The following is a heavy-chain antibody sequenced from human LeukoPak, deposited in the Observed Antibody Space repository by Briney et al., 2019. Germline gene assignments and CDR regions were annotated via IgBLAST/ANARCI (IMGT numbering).Heavy chain of an antibody. CDR3: ARDLTIAAAGGGY. J-gene: IGHJ4*02. CDR2: IYYSGST. CDR1: GGSISSGGYS. D-gene: IGHD6-13*01. Sequence: SQTLSLTCAVSGGSISSGGYSWSWIRQPPGKGLEWIGYIYYSGSTYYNPSLKSRVTISVDTSKNQFSLKLSSVTAADTAVYYCARDLTIAAAGGGYWGQGTLVTVSS. V-gene: IGHV4-30-4*07.